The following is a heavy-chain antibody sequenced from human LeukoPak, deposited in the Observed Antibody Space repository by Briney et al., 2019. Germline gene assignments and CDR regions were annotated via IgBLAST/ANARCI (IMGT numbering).Heavy chain of an antibody. V-gene: IGHV5-51*01. Sequence: GESLKISCKGSGYSFTSYWIGWVRQMPGKGLEWMGIIYHGDSDTRYSPSFQGQVTVSADKSISTAYLQWSSLKASDTAMYYCARGGYCSSTSCYASHWGQGTLVTVSS. CDR2: IYHGDSDT. D-gene: IGHD2-2*01. CDR3: ARGGYCSSTSCYASH. J-gene: IGHJ4*02. CDR1: GYSFTSYW.